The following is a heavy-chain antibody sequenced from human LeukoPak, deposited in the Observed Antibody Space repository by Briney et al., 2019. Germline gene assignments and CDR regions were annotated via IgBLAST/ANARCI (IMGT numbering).Heavy chain of an antibody. J-gene: IGHJ4*02. D-gene: IGHD3-22*01. CDR2: ISSSSSTI. CDR3: ARHVVAVGFDY. CDR1: GFTFSSYS. V-gene: IGHV3-48*01. Sequence: GGSLRLSCAASGFTFSSYSMNWVRQAPGKGLEWVSYISSSSSTICYADSVKGRFTISRDNAKNSLYLQMNSLRAEDTAVYYCARHVVAVGFDYWGQGTLVTVSS.